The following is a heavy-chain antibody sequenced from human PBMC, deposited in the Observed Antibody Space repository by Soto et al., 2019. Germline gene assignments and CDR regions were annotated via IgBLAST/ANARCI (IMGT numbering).Heavy chain of an antibody. V-gene: IGHV1-69*12. J-gene: IGHJ3*02. CDR2: IMPIFGTA. CDR3: ARNGFFNWNYVYDAFDI. CDR1: GGTFSSYA. D-gene: IGHD1-7*01. Sequence: QVQLVQSGAEVKKPGSSVKVSCTASGGTFSSYAISWVRQAPGQGLEWMGGIMPIFGTANYAQKFQGRVTITADESTSTAYMELSSLRSEDTAVYYCARNGFFNWNYVYDAFDIWGQGTMVTVSS.